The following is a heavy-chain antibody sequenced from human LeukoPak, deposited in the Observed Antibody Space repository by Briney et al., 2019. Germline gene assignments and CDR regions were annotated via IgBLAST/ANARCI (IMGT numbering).Heavy chain of an antibody. CDR3: AKDGVPSRWFGRNYFDY. Sequence: PGGSLRLSCAASGFTFSSYWMHWVRQAPGKGLVWVSRINSDGSSTSYADSVKGRFTISRDNYKNTLYLKMNNLRAEDTAVYYCAKDGVPSRWFGRNYFDYWGQGTLVTVSS. J-gene: IGHJ4*02. V-gene: IGHV3-74*01. CDR2: INSDGSST. CDR1: GFTFSSYW. D-gene: IGHD3-10*01.